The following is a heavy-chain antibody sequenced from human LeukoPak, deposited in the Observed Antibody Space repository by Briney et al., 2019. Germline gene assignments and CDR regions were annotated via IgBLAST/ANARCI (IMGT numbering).Heavy chain of an antibody. CDR2: IYYSGST. V-gene: IGHV4-39*07. Sequence: SETLSLTCTVSGGSISSSSYYWGWIRQPPGKGLEWIGSIYYSGSTYYNPSLKSRVTISVDTSKNQFSLKLSSVTAADTAVYYCARERRPFITIFGVNQDNWFDPWGQGTLVTVSS. CDR1: GGSISSSSYY. D-gene: IGHD3-3*01. CDR3: ARERRPFITIFGVNQDNWFDP. J-gene: IGHJ5*02.